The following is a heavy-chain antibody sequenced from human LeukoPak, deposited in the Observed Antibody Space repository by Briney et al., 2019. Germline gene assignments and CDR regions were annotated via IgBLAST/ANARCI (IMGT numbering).Heavy chain of an antibody. CDR1: GFTVSSSY. J-gene: IGHJ4*01. CDR2: IYSGGST. CDR3: ARASRSPGYSSGYYPYYFDY. V-gene: IGHV3-66*01. D-gene: IGHD6-19*01. Sequence: GGSLRLSCAASGFTVSSSYMTWVRQAPGKGLEWVSIIYSGGSTYYPDSVKGRFTISRDNSKNTLYLQMNSLRAEDTAVYYCARASRSPGYSSGYYPYYFDYWGHGTLVTVSS.